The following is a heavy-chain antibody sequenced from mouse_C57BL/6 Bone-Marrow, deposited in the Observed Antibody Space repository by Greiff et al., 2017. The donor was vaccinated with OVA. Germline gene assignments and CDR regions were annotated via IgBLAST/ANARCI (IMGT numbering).Heavy chain of an antibody. J-gene: IGHJ2*01. V-gene: IGHV3-6*01. Sequence: EVQVVESGPGLVKPSQSLSLTCSVTGYSITSGYYWNWLRQFPGNKLEWMGYISYDGSNNYNPSLKNRISITRDTSKNQFFLKLNSVTTEDTATYYCAREEIRSRVDYWGQGTTLTVSS. CDR2: ISYDGSN. CDR3: AREEIRSRVDY. CDR1: GYSITSGYY.